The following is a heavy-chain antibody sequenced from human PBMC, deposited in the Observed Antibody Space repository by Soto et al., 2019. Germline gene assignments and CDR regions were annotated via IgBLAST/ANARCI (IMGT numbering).Heavy chain of an antibody. V-gene: IGHV1-18*04. D-gene: IGHD6-19*01. Sequence: QVQLVQSGAEVKKPGASVKVSCKASGYTFTSYGISWVRQAPGQGLEWMGWISAYNGNTNYAQKLQGRVTMTTDTSTSTAYMELRSLRSDDTAVYYCARDWTLYSSGWFPEGDYYYGMDVWGQGTTVAVSS. CDR1: GYTFTSYG. CDR3: ARDWTLYSSGWFPEGDYYYGMDV. CDR2: ISAYNGNT. J-gene: IGHJ6*02.